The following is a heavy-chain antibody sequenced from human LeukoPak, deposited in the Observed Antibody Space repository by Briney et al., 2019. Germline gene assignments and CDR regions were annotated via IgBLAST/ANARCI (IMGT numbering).Heavy chain of an antibody. V-gene: IGHV4-30-2*01. CDR3: ARLTMVRGVMDAFDI. CDR1: GGSISGGGYS. CDR2: IYHSGST. J-gene: IGHJ3*02. Sequence: SQTLSLTCAVSGGSISGGGYSWSWIRQPPGKGLEWIGYIYHSGSTYYNPSLKSRVTISVDRSKNQFSLKLSSVTAADTAVYYCARLTMVRGVMDAFDIWGQGTMVTVSS. D-gene: IGHD3-10*01.